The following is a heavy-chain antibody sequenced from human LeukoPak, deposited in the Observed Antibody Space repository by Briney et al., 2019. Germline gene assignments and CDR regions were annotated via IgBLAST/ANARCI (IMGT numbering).Heavy chain of an antibody. J-gene: IGHJ4*02. D-gene: IGHD2-2*01. CDR2: TYYRSKWYN. CDR3: ARDLRYHQLLSATFDY. V-gene: IGHV6-1*01. Sequence: SQTLSLTCAISGDSVSSNSAAWNWIRQSPSRGLEWLGRTYYRSKWYNDYAVSVKSRITINPDTSKNQFSLQLNSVTPEDTAVYYCARDLRYHQLLSATFDYWGQGTLVTVSS. CDR1: GDSVSSNSAA.